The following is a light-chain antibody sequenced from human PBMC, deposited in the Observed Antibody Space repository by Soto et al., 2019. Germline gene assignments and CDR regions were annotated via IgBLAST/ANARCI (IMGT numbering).Light chain of an antibody. Sequence: IQLTPSPSSLSASVGDRVTITCRASQGIGSYLAWYQQKPGKAPKSLIFLASTLQSGVPSRFSGSGSGTDFTLTISSLQPEDFATYYCQESSSSLTFGQGTRLEIK. J-gene: IGKJ5*01. CDR2: LAS. V-gene: IGKV1-39*01. CDR1: QGIGSY. CDR3: QESSSSLT.